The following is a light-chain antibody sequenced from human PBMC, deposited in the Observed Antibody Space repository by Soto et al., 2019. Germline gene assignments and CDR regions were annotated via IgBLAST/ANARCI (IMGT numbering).Light chain of an antibody. V-gene: IGLV2-14*01. J-gene: IGLJ1*01. CDR1: SSDVGGYNY. CDR3: AAWDDNLNGYV. CDR2: EVS. Sequence: QSALTQPASVSGSPGQSITISCTGTSSDVGGYNYVSWYQQHPGKAPKLMIYEVSNRPSGVSNRFSGSKSGNTASLTISGLQAEDEADYYCAAWDDNLNGYVFGTGTKLTVL.